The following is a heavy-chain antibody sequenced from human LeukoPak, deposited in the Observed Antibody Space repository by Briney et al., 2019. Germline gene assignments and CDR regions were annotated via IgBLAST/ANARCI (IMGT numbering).Heavy chain of an antibody. D-gene: IGHD4-17*01. CDR2: IYYSGST. CDR1: GGSISSSSYY. J-gene: IGHJ3*02. V-gene: IGHV4-39*01. CDR3: ARPATTVTTYLPGAFDI. Sequence: SETLSLTCTVSGGSISSSSYYWGWIRQPPGKGLEWIGSIYYSGSTYYNPSLKSRVTISVDTSKNQFSLKLSPVAAADTAVYYCARPATTVTTYLPGAFDIWGQGTMVTVSS.